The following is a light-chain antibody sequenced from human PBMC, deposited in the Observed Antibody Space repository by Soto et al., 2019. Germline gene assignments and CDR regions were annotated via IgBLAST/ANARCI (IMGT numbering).Light chain of an antibody. CDR2: AAS. Sequence: DIQMTQSPSTLSASVGDRVTITCRASQGISSWLAWYQQKPGKAPKLLIYAASSLQSGVASRFSGSGSGTEFTLIISGLQPDDSATYYCQQYTNTNNPWMFGQGTKVDIK. V-gene: IGKV1D-16*01. CDR3: QQYTNTNNPWM. J-gene: IGKJ1*01. CDR1: QGISSW.